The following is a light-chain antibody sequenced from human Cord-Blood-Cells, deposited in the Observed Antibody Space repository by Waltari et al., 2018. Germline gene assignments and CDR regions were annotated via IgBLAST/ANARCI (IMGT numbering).Light chain of an antibody. CDR1: SSDVGGYNY. V-gene: IGLV2-14*01. CDR2: YVN. J-gene: IGLJ3*02. Sequence: QSALTQPASVSGSPVQSITISCTGTSSDVGGYNYVSWYQQHPGKAPKLMIYYVNKRPSGVSNRFSGSKSGNTASLTISGLQAEDEADYYCSSYTSSSTWVFGGGTKLSVL. CDR3: SSYTSSSTWV.